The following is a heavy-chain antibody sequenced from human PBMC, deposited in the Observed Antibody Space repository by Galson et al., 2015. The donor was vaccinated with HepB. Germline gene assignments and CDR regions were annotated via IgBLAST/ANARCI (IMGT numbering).Heavy chain of an antibody. J-gene: IGHJ4*02. CDR3: ARGPDWEFDY. Sequence: SLRLSCAASGFTFSSYSMNWVRQAPGKGLEWVSSISSSSSYIYYADSVEGRFTISRDNAKNSLYLQMNSLRAEDTAVYYCARGPDWEFDYWGQGTLVTVSS. CDR1: GFTFSSYS. V-gene: IGHV3-21*01. D-gene: IGHD3/OR15-3a*01. CDR2: ISSSSSYI.